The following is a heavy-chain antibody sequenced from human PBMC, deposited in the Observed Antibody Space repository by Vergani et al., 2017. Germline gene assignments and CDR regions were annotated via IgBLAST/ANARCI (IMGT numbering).Heavy chain of an antibody. D-gene: IGHD2/OR15-2a*01. V-gene: IGHV3-23*01. CDR3: AREERSNTTPFVGD. CDR2: ISGHGDRT. CDR1: GFTFSNSA. Sequence: EVHLLESVGGQVEAGGSLRLSCVASGFTFSNSAMSWVRQTSGKELEWVSAISGHGDRTYYADSVKGRFTISRDNSKNTVYLQMNSLKAEDRATYYCAREERSNTTPFVGDWGQGTLVTV. J-gene: IGHJ4*02.